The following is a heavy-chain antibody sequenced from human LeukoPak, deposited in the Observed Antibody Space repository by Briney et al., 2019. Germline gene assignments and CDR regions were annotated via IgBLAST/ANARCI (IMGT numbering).Heavy chain of an antibody. D-gene: IGHD5-18*01. V-gene: IGHV3-48*04. CDR3: ARGRGYRYGLGVY. CDR2: ISSSSSTI. CDR1: GFTFSSYS. Sequence: GGSLRLSCAASGFTFSSYSMNWVRQAPGKGLEWVSYISSSSSTIYYADSVKGRFTISRDNAKNSLYLHMNSLRAEDTAVYYCARGRGYRYGLGVYWGQGTLVTVSS. J-gene: IGHJ4*02.